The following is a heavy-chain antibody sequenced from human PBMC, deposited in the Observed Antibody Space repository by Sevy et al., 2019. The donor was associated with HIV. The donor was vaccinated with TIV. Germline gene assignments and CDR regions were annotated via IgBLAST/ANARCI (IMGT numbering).Heavy chain of an antibody. CDR1: GFTFSSYG. CDR2: IWYDGSNK. Sequence: GGSMRLSCAASGFTFSSYGMHWVRQAPGKGLEWVAVIWYDGSNKYYADSVKGRFTISRDNSKNTLYLQMNSLRAEDTAVYYCAKQGRGCSSTSCYLDYWGQGTLVTVSS. CDR3: AKQGRGCSSTSCYLDY. D-gene: IGHD2-2*01. V-gene: IGHV3-33*06. J-gene: IGHJ4*02.